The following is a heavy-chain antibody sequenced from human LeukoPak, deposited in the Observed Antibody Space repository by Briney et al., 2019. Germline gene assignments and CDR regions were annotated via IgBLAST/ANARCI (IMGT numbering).Heavy chain of an antibody. CDR1: GFTFSSYV. D-gene: IGHD5-18*01. V-gene: IGHV3-23*01. J-gene: IGHJ4*02. Sequence: SGGSLRLSCAASGFTFSSYVMSWVRQAPGKGLEWVSAISGSGGSTYYADSVKGRFTISRDNSKNTLYLQMNSLRAEDTAVYYCAKAYSYGYRDVLDYWGQGTLVTVSS. CDR3: AKAYSYGYRDVLDY. CDR2: ISGSGGST.